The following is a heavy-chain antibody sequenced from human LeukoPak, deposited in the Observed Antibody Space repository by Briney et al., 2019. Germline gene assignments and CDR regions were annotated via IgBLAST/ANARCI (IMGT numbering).Heavy chain of an antibody. D-gene: IGHD1-7*01. CDR1: RFTFSSYG. V-gene: IGHV3-74*01. J-gene: IGHJ4*02. CDR3: ARDQGPNYEAVN. Sequence: GGSLRLSCAASRFTFSSYGMHWVRQAPGKGLVWVSGINGHGTATYYADSVKGRFTISRDNAKNTLYLQMNSLRAEDTAVYYCARDQGPNYEAVNWGQGTLVTVSS. CDR2: INGHGTAT.